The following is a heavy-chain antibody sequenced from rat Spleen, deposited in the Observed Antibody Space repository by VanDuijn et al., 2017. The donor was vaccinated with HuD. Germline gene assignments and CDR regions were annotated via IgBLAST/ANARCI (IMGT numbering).Heavy chain of an antibody. CDR2: ISYDVIIT. J-gene: IGHJ2*01. V-gene: IGHV5-29*01. D-gene: IGHD4-3*01. Sequence: EVQLVESGGGLVQPGRSLKLSCVASGFTFNNYWMTWVRQAPTKGLEWVATISYDVIITYYRDSVKGRFTISRDNAKSTLYLQMDSLRSEDTATYYCSRWGDSGYFDYWGQGVLVTVSS. CDR3: SRWGDSGYFDY. CDR1: GFTFNNYW.